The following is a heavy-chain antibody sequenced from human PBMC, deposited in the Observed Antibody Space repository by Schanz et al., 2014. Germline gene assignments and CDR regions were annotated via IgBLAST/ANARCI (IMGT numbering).Heavy chain of an antibody. CDR1: GFTFSDSW. J-gene: IGHJ6*02. V-gene: IGHV3-74*01. D-gene: IGHD4-4*01. Sequence: EVQLVESGGGLVQPGGSLRLSCEASGFTFSDSWMHWVRQAPGKGLVWVSRTSNDGSFTTFADSVKGRFTISRDNAKNTLYLQMNSLRAEDTALYYCAKDRQTTVNRVGYYYGMDVWGQGTTVTVSS. CDR2: TSNDGSFT. CDR3: AKDRQTTVNRVGYYYGMDV.